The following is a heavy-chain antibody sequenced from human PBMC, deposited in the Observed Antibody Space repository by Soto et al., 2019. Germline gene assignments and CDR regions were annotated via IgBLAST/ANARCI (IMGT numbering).Heavy chain of an antibody. CDR1: GFTFSSYD. D-gene: IGHD3-10*01. J-gene: IGHJ6*02. CDR2: IGTAGDT. V-gene: IGHV3-13*01. CDR3: ARAPNPGRGYYYYGMDV. Sequence: HPGGSLRLSCAASGFTFSSYDMHWVRQATGKGLEWVSGIGTAGDTYYPGSVKGRFTISRENAKNSLYLQMNSLRAEDTAVYYCARAPNPGRGYYYYGMDVWGQGTTVTVSS.